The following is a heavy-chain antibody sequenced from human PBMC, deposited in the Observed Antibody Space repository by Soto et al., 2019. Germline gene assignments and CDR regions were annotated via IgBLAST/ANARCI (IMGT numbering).Heavy chain of an antibody. Sequence: QVQLQESGPGLVKPTQTLSLTCTVSGGSISSGGYYWSWIRQHPGKGLEWIGYIYHSGSTYYNPSLQSRVTISVETSKNQFSLKLSSVTAADTAVYYCAREAAGILNWFDPWGQGTLVTVSS. D-gene: IGHD6-25*01. V-gene: IGHV4-31*03. CDR3: AREAAGILNWFDP. CDR1: GGSISSGGYY. CDR2: IYHSGST. J-gene: IGHJ5*02.